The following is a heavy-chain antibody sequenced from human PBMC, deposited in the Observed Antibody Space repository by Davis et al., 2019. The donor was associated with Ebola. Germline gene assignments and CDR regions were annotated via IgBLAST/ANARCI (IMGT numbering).Heavy chain of an antibody. D-gene: IGHD6-13*01. CDR1: GFIFSNYF. Sequence: PGGSLRLSCEASGFIFSNYFMSWVRHRPGKGLEWVANIEQGGTDKYYADSVKGRFTISRDNDKNSLYLQMNSLRAEDTALYYCVRVNVIAAGSFDYWGQGTLVTVSS. CDR3: VRVNVIAAGSFDY. J-gene: IGHJ4*02. CDR2: IEQGGTDK. V-gene: IGHV3-7*03.